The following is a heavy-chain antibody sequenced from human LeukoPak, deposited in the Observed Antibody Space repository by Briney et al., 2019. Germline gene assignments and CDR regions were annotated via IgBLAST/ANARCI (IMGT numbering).Heavy chain of an antibody. CDR1: GYTFTSYG. V-gene: IGHV1-18*01. D-gene: IGHD3/OR15-3a*01. CDR2: TSAYNGNT. Sequence: GASVKVSCKASGYTFTSYGISWVRQAPGQGLEWMGWTSAYNGNTNYAQKLQGRVTMTTDTSTSTAYMELRSLRSDDTAVYYCARLGTGLAKVHYGMDVWGQGTTVTVSS. J-gene: IGHJ6*02. CDR3: ARLGTGLAKVHYGMDV.